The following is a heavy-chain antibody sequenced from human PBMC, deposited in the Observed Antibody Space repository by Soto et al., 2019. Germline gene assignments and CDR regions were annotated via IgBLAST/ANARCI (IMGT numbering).Heavy chain of an antibody. J-gene: IGHJ1*01. CDR1: GFTFSSSA. CDR3: VTYSSGSDGMVPFQH. D-gene: IGHD6-19*01. CDR2: ISGSGGST. V-gene: IGHV3-23*01. Sequence: GGSLRLSCAASGFTFSSSAMSWVRQAPGKGLEWVSAISGSGGSTYYADSVKGRFTISRDNSKNTLYLQMNSLRAEDTAVYYCVTYSSGSDGMVPFQHWGQGTLVTVSS.